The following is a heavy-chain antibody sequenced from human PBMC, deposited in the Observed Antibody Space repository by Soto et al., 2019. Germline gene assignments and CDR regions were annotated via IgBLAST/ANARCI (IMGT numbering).Heavy chain of an antibody. CDR2: IKQDGSEK. CDR1: EFTFSSYW. J-gene: IGHJ4*02. D-gene: IGHD1-26*01. Sequence: GGSLRLSCAASEFTFSSYWMSWVRQAPGKGLEWVANIKQDGSEKYYVDSVKGRFTISRDNAKNSLYLQMNSLRAEDTAVYYCAREKWEKDYWGQGTLVTVSS. V-gene: IGHV3-7*05. CDR3: AREKWEKDY.